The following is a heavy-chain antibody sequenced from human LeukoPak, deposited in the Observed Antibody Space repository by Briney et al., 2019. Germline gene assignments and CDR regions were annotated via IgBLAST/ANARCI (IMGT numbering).Heavy chain of an antibody. CDR3: ARDSGDYGDPHPSSDY. CDR2: ISGSGGST. CDR1: GFTFSSYA. Sequence: PGGSLRLSCAASGFTFSSYAMSWVRQAPGKGLEWVSAISGSGGSTYYADSVKGRFTISRDNSKNTLYLQMNSLRAEDTAVYYCARDSGDYGDPHPSSDYWGQGTLVTVSS. V-gene: IGHV3-23*01. J-gene: IGHJ4*02. D-gene: IGHD4-17*01.